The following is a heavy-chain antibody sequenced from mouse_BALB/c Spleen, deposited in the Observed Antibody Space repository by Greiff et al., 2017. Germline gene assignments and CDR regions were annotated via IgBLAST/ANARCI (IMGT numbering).Heavy chain of an antibody. Sequence: QVQLQQSGAELVKPGASVKLSCKASGYTFTSYYMYWVKQRPGQGLEWIGEINPSNGGTNFNEKFKSKATLTVDKSSSTAYMQLSSLTSEDSAVYYCTRDGYYLRFASWGQGTLVTVSA. D-gene: IGHD2-3*01. CDR2: INPSNGGT. V-gene: IGHV1S81*02. CDR1: GYTFTSYY. CDR3: TRDGYYLRFAS. J-gene: IGHJ3*01.